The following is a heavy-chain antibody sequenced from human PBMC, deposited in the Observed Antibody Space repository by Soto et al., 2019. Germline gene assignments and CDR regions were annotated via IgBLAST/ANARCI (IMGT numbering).Heavy chain of an antibody. D-gene: IGHD6-19*01. Sequence: GGSLRLSCAASGFTFSSYDMHWVRQATGKGLEWVSAIGTAGDTYYPGSVKGRFTISRENAKNSLYLQMNSLRAEDTAVYYCARDGRSSGWGLSDAFDIWGQGTMVTVS. CDR1: GFTFSSYD. CDR3: ARDGRSSGWGLSDAFDI. CDR2: IGTAGDT. J-gene: IGHJ3*02. V-gene: IGHV3-13*01.